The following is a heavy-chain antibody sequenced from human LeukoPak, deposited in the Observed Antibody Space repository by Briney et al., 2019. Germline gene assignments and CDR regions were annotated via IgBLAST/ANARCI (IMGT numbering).Heavy chain of an antibody. CDR3: ARGYCSSTSCPFDY. D-gene: IGHD2-2*01. Sequence: ASVKVSCKASGGTFSSYAISWVRQAPGQGLEWMGWISAYNGNTNYAQKLQGRVTMTTDTSTSTAYMELRSLRSDDTAVYYCARGYCSSTSCPFDYWGQGTLVTVSS. V-gene: IGHV1-18*01. J-gene: IGHJ4*02. CDR1: GGTFSSYA. CDR2: ISAYNGNT.